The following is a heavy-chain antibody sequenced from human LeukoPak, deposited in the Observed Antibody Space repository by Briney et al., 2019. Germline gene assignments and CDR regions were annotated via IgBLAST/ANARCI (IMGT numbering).Heavy chain of an antibody. CDR1: GFTFSSYA. J-gene: IGHJ4*02. CDR3: ARRDNGGYNMRGFVDY. CDR2: ISGGGGST. Sequence: GGSLRLSCAASGFTFSSYAMSWVRQAPGKGLEWVSAISGGGGSTYYADSVKGRFTISRDNSKNTLYLQMNSLRAEDTAVYYCARRDNGGYNMRGFVDYWGQGTLVTVSS. V-gene: IGHV3-23*01. D-gene: IGHD5-24*01.